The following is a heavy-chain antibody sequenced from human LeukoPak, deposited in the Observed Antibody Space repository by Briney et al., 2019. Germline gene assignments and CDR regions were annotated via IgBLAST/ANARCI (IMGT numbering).Heavy chain of an antibody. CDR1: GGSISSYF. CDR2: IYYSGST. V-gene: IGHV4-59*01. Sequence: SETLSLTCTVSGGSISSYFWNWIRQPPGKGLEWIGYIYYSGSTNYNPSLKSRVTISVDTSKNQFSLKLSSVTAADTAVYYCARDRAKGSGSRSGWFDPWGQGTLVTVSS. D-gene: IGHD6-19*01. CDR3: ARDRAKGSGSRSGWFDP. J-gene: IGHJ5*02.